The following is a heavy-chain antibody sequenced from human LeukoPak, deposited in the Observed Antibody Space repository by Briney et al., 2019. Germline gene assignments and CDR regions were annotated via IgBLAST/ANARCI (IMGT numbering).Heavy chain of an antibody. CDR2: ISSSSSYI. CDR1: GFTFSTYG. Sequence: GGSLRLSCAASGFTFSTYGMSWVRQAPGKGLEWVSSISSSSSYIYYADSVKGRFTISRDNAKNSLYLQMNSLRAEDTAVYYCARESIPVMDVWGKGTTVTVSS. D-gene: IGHD2-21*01. CDR3: ARESIPVMDV. J-gene: IGHJ6*04. V-gene: IGHV3-21*01.